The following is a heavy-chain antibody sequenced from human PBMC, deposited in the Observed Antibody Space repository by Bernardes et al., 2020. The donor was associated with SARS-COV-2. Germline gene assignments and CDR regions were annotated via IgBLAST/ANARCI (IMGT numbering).Heavy chain of an antibody. Sequence: GGSLRLSCAASGFVFSNFWIHWVRQVPGKGLVWVSRLDYDGGRASYADSVKGRFTISRDNAKNTLYLQMNSLGAEDTAVYYCARGGGRDGSGSYRLEYWGQGTLVTVSS. J-gene: IGHJ4*02. V-gene: IGHV3-74*01. CDR3: ARGGGRDGSGSYRLEY. D-gene: IGHD3-10*01. CDR1: GFVFSNFW. CDR2: LDYDGGRA.